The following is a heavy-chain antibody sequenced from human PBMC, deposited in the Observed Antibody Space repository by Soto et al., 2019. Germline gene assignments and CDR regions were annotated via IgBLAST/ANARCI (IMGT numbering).Heavy chain of an antibody. CDR2: MYHSGDS. V-gene: IGHV4-4*02. CDR3: TRASASSMLRGVVIN. Sequence: SETLSLTCAVSGGSISTDNWWSWVRRTPGKGLEWIGEMYHSGDSNFNPSLKSRVTISVDKSKNQFSMQMASVTAADTALYYCTRASASSMLRGVVINWGRGTQVTVSS. J-gene: IGHJ4*02. D-gene: IGHD3-10*01. CDR1: GGSISTDNW.